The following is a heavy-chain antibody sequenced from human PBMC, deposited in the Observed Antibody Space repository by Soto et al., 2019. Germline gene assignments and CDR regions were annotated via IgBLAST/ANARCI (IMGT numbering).Heavy chain of an antibody. CDR2: VGSGDNT. D-gene: IGHD6-19*01. Sequence: VQLVESGGGLVQPGGSLELSCAASGFTFTSYGMSWVRQAPGKGLEWVSAVGSGDNTFYADSVKGRFTISRDNSKNTLYLLMNSLRADDTAVYYCAKEAVAAPWDLRFDSWGQGTLVTVSS. J-gene: IGHJ4*02. CDR3: AKEAVAAPWDLRFDS. V-gene: IGHV3-23*04. CDR1: GFTFTSYG.